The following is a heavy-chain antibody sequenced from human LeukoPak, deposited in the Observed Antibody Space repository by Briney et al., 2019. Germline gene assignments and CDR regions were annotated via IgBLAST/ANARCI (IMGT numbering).Heavy chain of an antibody. CDR2: IIPIFGTA. Sequence: ASVKVSCKASGGTFSSYAISWVRQAPGQGLEWMGGIIPIFGTANYAQKFQGRVTITADESTSTAYMELSSLRSEDTAAYYCARDHGSIVVVPAAMNNWFDPWGQGTLVTVSS. V-gene: IGHV1-69*13. CDR1: GGTFSSYA. CDR3: ARDHGSIVVVPAAMNNWFDP. D-gene: IGHD2-2*01. J-gene: IGHJ5*02.